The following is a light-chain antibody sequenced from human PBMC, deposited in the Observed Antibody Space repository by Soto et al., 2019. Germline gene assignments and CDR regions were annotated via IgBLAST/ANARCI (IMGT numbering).Light chain of an antibody. Sequence: HSLLNHAASVYWTDGLSITISCTRTSSYVGLYNYVSGYQQHPGKAPKLMIYDVSSRPSGFSSRFSGSKSGNTASLTISGLQAEDEADYYCYSYTSSYTYGCGTGTKVTV. V-gene: IGLV2-14*01. CDR2: DVS. CDR3: YSYTSSYTYG. J-gene: IGLJ1*01. CDR1: SSYVGLYNY.